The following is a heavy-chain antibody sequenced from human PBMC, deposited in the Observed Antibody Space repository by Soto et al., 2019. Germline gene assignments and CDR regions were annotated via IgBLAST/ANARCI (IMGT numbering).Heavy chain of an antibody. CDR1: GGTFSSYA. CDR2: IIPIFGTA. Sequence: RASAKVSCKASGGTFSSYAMSWVRQAPGQGLEWMGGIIPIFGTANYAQKFQGRVTITADESTSTAYMELSSLRSEDTAVYYCAREQYRTLNYFDYWGQGTLVTVSS. V-gene: IGHV1-69*13. J-gene: IGHJ4*02. D-gene: IGHD6-6*01. CDR3: AREQYRTLNYFDY.